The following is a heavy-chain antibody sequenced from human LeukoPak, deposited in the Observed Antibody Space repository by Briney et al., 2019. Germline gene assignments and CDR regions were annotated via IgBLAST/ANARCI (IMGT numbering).Heavy chain of an antibody. CDR2: INSDGGST. CDR3: ARVRYYDSSGYYYVIEGAFDI. CDR1: GFTFSSYW. D-gene: IGHD3-22*01. J-gene: IGHJ3*02. Sequence: GGSLRLSCAASGFTFSSYWMHWVRQAPGRGLVWVSRINSDGGSTSYADSVKGRFAISRDNAKNTLYLQMNSLRADDTAVYYCARVRYYDSSGYYYVIEGAFDIWGQGTMVTVSS. V-gene: IGHV3-74*01.